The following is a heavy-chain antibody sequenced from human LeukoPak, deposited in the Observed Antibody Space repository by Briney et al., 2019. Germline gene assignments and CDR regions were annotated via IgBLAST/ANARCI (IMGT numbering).Heavy chain of an antibody. CDR1: GGSISSYY. CDR3: ARDPYGIGATDYYYGMDV. V-gene: IGHV4-4*07. D-gene: IGHD1-26*01. CDR2: IYTSGST. J-gene: IGHJ6*02. Sequence: SETLSLTCTVSGGSISSYYWSWIRPPAGKGLEWIGRIYTSGSTNYNPSLKSRVTMSVDTSKNQFSLKLSSVTAADTAVYYCARDPYGIGATDYYYGMDVWGQGTTVTVSS.